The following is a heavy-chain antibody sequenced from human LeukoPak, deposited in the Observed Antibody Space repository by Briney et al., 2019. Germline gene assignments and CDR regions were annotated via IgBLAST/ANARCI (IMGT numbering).Heavy chain of an antibody. V-gene: IGHV3-23*01. J-gene: IGHJ1*01. CDR1: GFTFSSYA. Sequence: GGSLRLSCAASGFTFSSYAMSWVRQAPGKGLEWVSAISGSGGSTYYADSVKGRFTISRDISKNTLYLQMNSLRAEDTAVYYCAKLSGSSGYYEYFQHWGQGTLVTVSS. CDR3: AKLSGSSGYYEYFQH. D-gene: IGHD3-22*01. CDR2: ISGSGGST.